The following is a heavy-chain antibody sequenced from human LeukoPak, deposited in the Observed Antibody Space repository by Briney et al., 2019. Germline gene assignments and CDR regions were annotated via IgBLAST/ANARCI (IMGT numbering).Heavy chain of an antibody. CDR2: ISGSGGST. CDR1: GFTFSSYS. Sequence: PGGSLRLSCAASGFTFSSYSMNWVRQAPWKGLEWVSAISGSGGSTYYADSVKGRFTISRDNSKNTLYLQMNSLRAEDTAVYYCAKDLSGSGPIMKNDAFDIWDQGTMVTVSS. J-gene: IGHJ3*02. V-gene: IGHV3-23*01. CDR3: AKDLSGSGPIMKNDAFDI. D-gene: IGHD3-10*01.